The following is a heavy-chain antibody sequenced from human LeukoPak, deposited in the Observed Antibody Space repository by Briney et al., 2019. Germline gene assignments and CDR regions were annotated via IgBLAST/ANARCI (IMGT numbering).Heavy chain of an antibody. D-gene: IGHD2-15*01. CDR2: ISYDGSNK. V-gene: IGHV3-30-3*01. Sequence: GGSLRLSCAASGFTFSSYAMHWVRRAPGKGLEWVAVISYDGSNKYYADSVKGRFTISRDNAKNSLYLQMNSLRAEDTAVYYCARDTGDIVVVVAAYRDYYYGMDVWGQGTTVTVSS. J-gene: IGHJ6*02. CDR1: GFTFSSYA. CDR3: ARDTGDIVVVVAAYRDYYYGMDV.